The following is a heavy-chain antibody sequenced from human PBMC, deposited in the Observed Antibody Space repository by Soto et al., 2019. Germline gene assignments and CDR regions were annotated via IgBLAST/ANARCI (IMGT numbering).Heavy chain of an antibody. Sequence: EVQLVESGGGLVQPGGHLRLSCAVSGFTFSSFWMHWVRQAPGEGLVWVSRINTDGSSTSYADSVKGRFTISRDNARHTLYLQMNSPRVEDTAMYYCAKRGVDTFGLSYWGQGTLVAVSS. CDR3: AKRGVDTFGLSY. CDR2: INTDGSST. V-gene: IGHV3-74*01. CDR1: GFTFSSFW. J-gene: IGHJ4*02. D-gene: IGHD3-10*01.